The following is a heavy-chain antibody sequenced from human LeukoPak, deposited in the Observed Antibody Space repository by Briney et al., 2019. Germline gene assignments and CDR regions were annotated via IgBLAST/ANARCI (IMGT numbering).Heavy chain of an antibody. D-gene: IGHD4-11*01. CDR2: IFTSGST. CDR3: ARAPVTVKDSFDI. J-gene: IGHJ3*02. CDR1: GGSISSYY. Sequence: SETLSLTCTVSGGSISSYYWSWIRQPAGKGLEWIGRIFTSGSTNYNASLKSRVTMSVDTSKNQFSLKLRSMTAADTAVYYCARAPVTVKDSFDIWGQGTMVTVSS. V-gene: IGHV4-4*07.